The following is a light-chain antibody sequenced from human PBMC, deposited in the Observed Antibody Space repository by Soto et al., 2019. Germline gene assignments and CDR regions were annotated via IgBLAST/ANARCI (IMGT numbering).Light chain of an antibody. CDR3: QQFFSSPCT. J-gene: IGKJ1*01. Sequence: LTPGPRALCLSPGEGASLSCRSTPSLRSRSSDRYHQNPGRPPRRLIYGASTRATGIPDRFSGSGSGTDFTLTISRLQPEDFAVYYCQQFFSSPCTFGQGTKVDIK. CDR1: PSLRSRS. V-gene: IGKV3-20*01. CDR2: GAS.